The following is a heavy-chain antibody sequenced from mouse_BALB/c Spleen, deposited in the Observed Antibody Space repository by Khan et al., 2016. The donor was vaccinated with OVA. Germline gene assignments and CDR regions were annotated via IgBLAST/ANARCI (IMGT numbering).Heavy chain of an antibody. J-gene: IGHJ4*01. Sequence: QIQLVQSGPELKKPGETVRISCKASGYTFTTAGIQWVQKMPGKGLKWIGWINTHSGVPKYAEDFKGRFAFSLEISVNTAYLQITNLKNEDTATYFCARGVAAYYGDDGGAMEYWGQGTSVTVSS. CDR3: ARGVAAYYGDDGGAMEY. V-gene: IGHV9-4*02. CDR2: INTHSGVP. D-gene: IGHD2-9*01. CDR1: GYTFTTAG.